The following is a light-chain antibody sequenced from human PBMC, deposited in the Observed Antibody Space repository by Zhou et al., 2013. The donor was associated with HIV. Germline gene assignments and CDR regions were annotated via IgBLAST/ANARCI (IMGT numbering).Light chain of an antibody. CDR1: QSLLHNDGYNF. V-gene: IGKV2-28*01. CDR2: LGS. Sequence: DIVMTQSPLSLSVSLGESASISCRSGQSLLHNDGYNFLAWYLQKPGQSPQLLIYLGSNRASGVPDRFSGSGSGTDFTLEISRVEAEDVGVYYCMQALQTPRTFGQGTKVEIK. J-gene: IGKJ1*01. CDR3: MQALQTPRT.